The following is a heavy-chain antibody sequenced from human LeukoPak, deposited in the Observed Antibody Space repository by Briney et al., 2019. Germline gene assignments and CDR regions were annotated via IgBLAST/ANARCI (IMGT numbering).Heavy chain of an antibody. V-gene: IGHV3-7*01. CDR3: ARWDQAVTTWYYYYYMDV. CDR1: GFTFSSYW. Sequence: PGGSLRPSCAASGFTFSSYWMSWVRQAPGKGLEWVANIKQDGSEKYYVDSVKGRFTISRDNAKNSLYLQMNSLRAEDTAVYYCARWDQAVTTWYYYYYMDVWGKGTTVTVSS. J-gene: IGHJ6*03. D-gene: IGHD4-17*01. CDR2: IKQDGSEK.